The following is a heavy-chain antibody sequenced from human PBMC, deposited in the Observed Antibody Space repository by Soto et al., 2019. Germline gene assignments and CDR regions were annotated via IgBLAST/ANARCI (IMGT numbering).Heavy chain of an antibody. D-gene: IGHD5-12*01. J-gene: IGHJ4*02. Sequence: QVQLVESGGGVVQPGRSLRLSCVASGFTFSSHAMHWVRQAPGKGLEWVAVIWYDGSKKYYADSVKGRFTVARDDSKNTLYLQMNSLRVEDTAVYYCARDTGYSNYDLDYWGQGTLVTVSP. CDR3: ARDTGYSNYDLDY. CDR2: IWYDGSKK. V-gene: IGHV3-33*01. CDR1: GFTFSSHA.